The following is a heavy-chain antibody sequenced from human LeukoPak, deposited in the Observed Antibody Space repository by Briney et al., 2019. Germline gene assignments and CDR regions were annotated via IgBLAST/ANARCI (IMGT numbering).Heavy chain of an antibody. Sequence: PGGSLRLSCAASGSTFSNDWMSWVRQVPGKGLEWVANINKEGSEKNYVDSVKGRFTISRDNAKNSLYLQMNGLRAEDTAVYYCARDHLTLDYWGQGTLVTVSS. D-gene: IGHD4-23*01. CDR2: INKEGSEK. V-gene: IGHV3-7*01. J-gene: IGHJ4*02. CDR1: GSTFSNDW. CDR3: ARDHLTLDY.